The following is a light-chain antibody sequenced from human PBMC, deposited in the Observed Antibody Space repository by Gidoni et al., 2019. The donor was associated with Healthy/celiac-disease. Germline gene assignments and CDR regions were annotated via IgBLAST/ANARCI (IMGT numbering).Light chain of an antibody. J-gene: IGLJ1*01. CDR3: AAWDDSLNGLV. V-gene: IGLV1-44*01. CDR1: SPTIGSNT. CDR2: SNN. Sequence: QSVLHQPPSASGTPAPGVTISCSGSSPTIGSNTVNWYQQLPGTAPKLLIYSNNQRPSGVPDRFSGSKSGTSASLAISGLQSEDEADYYCAAWDDSLNGLVFGTGTKVTVL.